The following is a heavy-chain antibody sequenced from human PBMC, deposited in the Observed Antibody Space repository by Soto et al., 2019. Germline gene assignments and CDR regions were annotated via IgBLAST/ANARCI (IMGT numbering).Heavy chain of an antibody. CDR2: IYHSGST. J-gene: IGHJ4*02. Sequence: SETLSLTCAVSGGSISSGGYSWSWIRQPPGKGLEWIGYIYHSGSTYYNPSLKSRVTISVDRSKNQFSLKLSSVTAEDTAVYYCAAGAIFGVVPLDYWGQGTLVTVSS. CDR3: AAGAIFGVVPLDY. CDR1: GGSISSGGYS. V-gene: IGHV4-30-2*01. D-gene: IGHD3-3*01.